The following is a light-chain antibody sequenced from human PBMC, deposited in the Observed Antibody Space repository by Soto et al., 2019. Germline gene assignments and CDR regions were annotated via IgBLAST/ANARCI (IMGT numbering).Light chain of an antibody. CDR3: QKYNSAPWT. CDR1: QGLSNY. Sequence: DIPMTQSPSSLSASVGDRVTITCRASQGLSNYLAWYQQKPGKVPKLLIYAASTLQSGVPSRFSGSGSGTDFTLTISNLQPEDVATYYCQKYNSAPWTFGQGTKVEIK. CDR2: AAS. V-gene: IGKV1-27*01. J-gene: IGKJ1*01.